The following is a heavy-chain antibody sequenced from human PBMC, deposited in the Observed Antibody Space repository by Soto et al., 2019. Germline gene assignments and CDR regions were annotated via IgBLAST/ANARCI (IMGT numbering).Heavy chain of an antibody. J-gene: IGHJ4*02. D-gene: IGHD6-13*01. CDR3: AKDTSSSWYSPHPHDSSGWYYFDY. CDR2: ISYDGSNK. CDR1: GFTFSSYG. Sequence: GGSLRLSCAASGFTFSSYGMHWVRQAPGKGLEWVAVISYDGSNKYYADSVKGRFTISRDNSKNTLYLQMNSLRAEDTAVYYCAKDTSSSWYSPHPHDSSGWYYFDYWGQGTLVTVSS. V-gene: IGHV3-30*18.